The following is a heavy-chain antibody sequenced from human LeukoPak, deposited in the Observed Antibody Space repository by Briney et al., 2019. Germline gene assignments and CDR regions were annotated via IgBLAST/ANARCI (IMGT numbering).Heavy chain of an antibody. D-gene: IGHD3-3*01. CDR3: ARDQYYDFWSGHRTFDY. CDR1: GFTFSSYA. CDR2: IYSGGNT. Sequence: QPGGSLRLSCAASGFTFSSYAMNWIRQAPGKGLEWVSFIYSGGNTHYSDSVKGRFTISRDTSKNTLYLQMDSLRAEDTAVYYCARDQYYDFWSGHRTFDYWGQGTLVIVSS. V-gene: IGHV3-66*01. J-gene: IGHJ4*02.